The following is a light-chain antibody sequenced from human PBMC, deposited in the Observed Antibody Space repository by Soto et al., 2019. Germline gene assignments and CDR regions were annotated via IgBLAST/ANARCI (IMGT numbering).Light chain of an antibody. CDR3: CSYAGNGAWV. Sequence: QSALTQPASVSGSPGQSITISCAGSGGDVGHYDLLSWYQQIPGKAPKLIIFEVNRRPSGVSDRFSGFKSGNTASLTISGLHAEDEADFFCCSYAGNGAWVFGGGTKLTVL. V-gene: IGLV2-23*02. J-gene: IGLJ3*02. CDR1: GGDVGHYDL. CDR2: EVN.